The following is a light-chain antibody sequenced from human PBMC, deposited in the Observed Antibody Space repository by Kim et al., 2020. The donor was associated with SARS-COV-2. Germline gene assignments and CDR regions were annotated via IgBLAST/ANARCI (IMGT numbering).Light chain of an antibody. V-gene: IGLV2-14*03. CDR3: SSYTSSSTWV. CDR1: SSDVGGYNY. Sequence: QSALTQPASVSGSPGQSITISCFGSSSDVGGYNYVSWYQQHPAKAPKLIIYNVGNRPSGVSNRFSGSKSGNTASLTISDLQADDEADYYCSSYTSSSTWVFGGGTKLTVL. CDR2: NVG. J-gene: IGLJ3*02.